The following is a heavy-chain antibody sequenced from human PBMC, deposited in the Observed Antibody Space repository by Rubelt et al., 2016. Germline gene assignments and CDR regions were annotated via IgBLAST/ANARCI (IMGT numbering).Heavy chain of an antibody. Sequence: QLQLQESGPGLVKPSETLSLTCTVSGGSISSYYWSWIRPPPGKGLEWIGYIYYSGSTTYNPSLKSRVTVSVDTSKNHVSLNLSSGTAADTAVYYCARARRVVIIPNYFDYWGQGTLVTVSS. CDR1: GGSISSYY. CDR2: IYYSGST. CDR3: ARARRVVIIPNYFDY. J-gene: IGHJ4*02. D-gene: IGHD3-3*01. V-gene: IGHV4-59*01.